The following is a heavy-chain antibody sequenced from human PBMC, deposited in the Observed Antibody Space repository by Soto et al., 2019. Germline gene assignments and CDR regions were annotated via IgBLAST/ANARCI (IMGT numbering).Heavy chain of an antibody. CDR1: GGSISSGGYP. J-gene: IGHJ4*02. Sequence: SETLSLTCAVSGGSISSGGYPWSWIRHPPGKGLEWIGYIYHSGSTYYNPSLKSRVTISVDRSKNQFSLKLSSVTAADTAVYYCARQGLYCSGGSCYRYYFDYWGQGTLVTVSS. CDR2: IYHSGST. CDR3: ARQGLYCSGGSCYRYYFDY. V-gene: IGHV4-30-2*01. D-gene: IGHD2-15*01.